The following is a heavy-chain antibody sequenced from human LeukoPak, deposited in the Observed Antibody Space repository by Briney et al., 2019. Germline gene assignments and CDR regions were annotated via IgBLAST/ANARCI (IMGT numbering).Heavy chain of an antibody. Sequence: ASVKVSCKASGYTFTGYYMHWVRQAPGQGFEWMGWINPNSGGTNYAQKFQGRVTMTRDTSISTAYMELSRLRSDDTAVYYCARDSRSTSYNWFDPWGQGTLVTVSS. D-gene: IGHD2-2*01. CDR2: INPNSGGT. CDR1: GYTFTGYY. V-gene: IGHV1-2*02. J-gene: IGHJ5*02. CDR3: ARDSRSTSYNWFDP.